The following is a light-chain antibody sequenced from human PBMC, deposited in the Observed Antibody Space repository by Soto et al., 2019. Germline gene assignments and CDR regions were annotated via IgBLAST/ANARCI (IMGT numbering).Light chain of an antibody. V-gene: IGLV2-14*01. CDR1: SSDVGDNNY. CDR2: DVT. J-gene: IGLJ1*01. Sequence: QSALTQPASVSGSPGQSITISCTGTSSDVGDNNYVSWYQQHPGKAPKLMIYDVTHRPSGISNRFSGSKSGNTASLTISGLQAEHEADYYSSSYTSSSTLHVFGTGTKLTLL. CDR3: SSYTSSSTLHV.